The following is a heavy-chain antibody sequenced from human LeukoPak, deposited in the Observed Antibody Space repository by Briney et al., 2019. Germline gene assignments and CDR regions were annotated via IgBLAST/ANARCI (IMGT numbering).Heavy chain of an antibody. V-gene: IGHV3-74*01. CDR3: ARDQLYCSGGYCYFEY. D-gene: IGHD2-15*01. Sequence: GGSLRLSCAASGFTFSSYWMHWVRQAPGNGLVWVSRINSDGSSTSYADSVKGRFTISRANAKNTMYLQMNSLRAEETAVYYCARDQLYCSGGYCYFEYWGQGTLVTVSS. CDR2: INSDGSST. CDR1: GFTFSSYW. J-gene: IGHJ4*02.